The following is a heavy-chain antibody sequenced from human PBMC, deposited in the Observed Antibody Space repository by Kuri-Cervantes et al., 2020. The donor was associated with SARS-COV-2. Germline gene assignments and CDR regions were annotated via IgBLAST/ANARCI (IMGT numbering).Heavy chain of an antibody. CDR3: ARLVRGIQLWSIGNYYYYYGMDV. D-gene: IGHD5-18*01. J-gene: IGHJ6*02. CDR2: ICYSGST. Sequence: GSLRLSCTVSGGSISSSSYYWGWIRQPPGKGLEWIGSICYSGSTYYNPSLKSRVTISVDTSKNQFSLKLSSVTAADTAVYYCARLVRGIQLWSIGNYYYYYGMDVWGQGTTVTVSS. V-gene: IGHV4-39*01. CDR1: GGSISSSSYY.